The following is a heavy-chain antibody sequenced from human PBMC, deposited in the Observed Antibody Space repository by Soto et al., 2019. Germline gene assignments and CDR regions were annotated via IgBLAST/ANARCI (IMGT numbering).Heavy chain of an antibody. D-gene: IGHD2-8*01. CDR3: AKPPDCSNGVCSIVYSVH. Sequence: GGSLRLSCAASGFTFSSYGMGWVRQAPGKGLEWVSSISANGGDTYYADSVKGRFTVSRDNSKNTLYLQMSSLRAEDTAVYYCAKPPDCSNGVCSIVYSVHWRPAILVTVP. CDR1: GFTFSSYG. J-gene: IGHJ4*02. CDR2: ISANGGDT. V-gene: IGHV3-23*01.